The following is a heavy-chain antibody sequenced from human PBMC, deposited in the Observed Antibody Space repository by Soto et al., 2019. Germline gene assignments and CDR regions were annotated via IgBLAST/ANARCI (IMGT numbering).Heavy chain of an antibody. CDR1: GLTFTPYA. CDR3: AREITWIQLWMRRGDYYYYGMDV. Sequence: GGPLRRSCAPSGLTFTPYAIHRVRQAPAQCLECVAGISYDGSNKYYADSVKGRFTISRDNSKNTLYLQMNSLRAEDTAVYYCAREITWIQLWMRRGDYYYYGMDVWGQGSTVTVSS. J-gene: IGHJ6*02. D-gene: IGHD5-18*01. V-gene: IGHV3-30-3*01. CDR2: ISYDGSNK.